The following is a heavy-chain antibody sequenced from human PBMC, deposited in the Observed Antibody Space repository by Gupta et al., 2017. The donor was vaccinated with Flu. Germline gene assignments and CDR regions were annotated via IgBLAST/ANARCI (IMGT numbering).Heavy chain of an antibody. CDR2: ISNRGRT. CDR1: GGAVTSYY. D-gene: IGHD3-22*01. CDR3: ARHGVPEFSGYYYPNWFDP. V-gene: IGHV4-59*08. Sequence: QVHLLDPGPGLGKSPEPLSLTGSVPGGAVTSYYWSWIRQPPGKGLEWIGYISNRGRTNYNPSLKSRVTISVDTSKNQFSLKLTSVTAADTAVYYCARHGVPEFSGYYYPNWFDPWGQGTLVTVSS. J-gene: IGHJ5*02.